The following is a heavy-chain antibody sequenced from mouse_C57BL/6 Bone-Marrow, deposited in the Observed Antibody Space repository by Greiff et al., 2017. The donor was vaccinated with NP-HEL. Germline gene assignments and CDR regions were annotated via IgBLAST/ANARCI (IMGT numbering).Heavy chain of an antibody. V-gene: IGHV2-2*01. CDR1: GFSLTSYG. D-gene: IGHD1-1*01. CDR3: ARPPYYYGSSYGYFDV. CDR2: IWSGGST. J-gene: IGHJ1*03. Sequence: VKLVESGPGLVQPSQSLSITCTVSGFSLTSYGVHWVRQSPEKGLEWLGVIWSGGSTDYNAAFISRLSISKDNSKSQVFFKMNSLQADDTAIYYCARPPYYYGSSYGYFDVWGTGTTVTVSS.